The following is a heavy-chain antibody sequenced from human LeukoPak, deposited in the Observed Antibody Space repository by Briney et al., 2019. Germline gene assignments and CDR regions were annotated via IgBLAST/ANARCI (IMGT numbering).Heavy chain of an antibody. J-gene: IGHJ4*02. CDR1: GYTFTGYY. V-gene: IGHV1-8*02. CDR3: ARSVPAAIVLMDY. CDR2: MNPNSGNT. D-gene: IGHD2-2*01. Sequence: GASVKVSCKASGYTFTGYYMHWVRQATGQGLEWMGWMNPNSGNTGYAQKFQGRVTMTRNTSISTAYMELSSLRSEDTAVYYCARSVPAAIVLMDYWGQGTLVTVSS.